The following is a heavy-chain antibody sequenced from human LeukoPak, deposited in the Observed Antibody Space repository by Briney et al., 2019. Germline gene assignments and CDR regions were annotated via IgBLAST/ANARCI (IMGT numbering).Heavy chain of an antibody. V-gene: IGHV3-48*03. CDR1: GFTFSSYE. CDR3: ARDFDSRGYYRGCFDY. Sequence: GGSLRLSCAASGFTFSSYEMNWVRQAPGKGLEWVSYISRSGSPIYYADSMKGRFTISRDNAKNSLYLQMNSLRAEDTAVYYCARDFDSRGYYRGCFDYWGQGTLVTVSS. D-gene: IGHD3-22*01. CDR2: ISRSGSPI. J-gene: IGHJ4*02.